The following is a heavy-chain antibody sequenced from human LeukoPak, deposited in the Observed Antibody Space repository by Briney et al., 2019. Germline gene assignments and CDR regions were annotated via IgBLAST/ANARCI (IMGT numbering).Heavy chain of an antibody. J-gene: IGHJ4*02. CDR1: GFTFSSYA. Sequence: GGSLSLSCAASGFTFSSYAMSWVRQAPGKGLEWVSAISGSGGSTYYADSVKGRFTISRDNSKNTLYLQMNSLRAEDTAVYYCAKEGSGYDSYYCDEWRQRPLVTVSS. CDR3: AKEGSGYDSYYCDE. V-gene: IGHV3-23*01. D-gene: IGHD5-12*01. CDR2: ISGSGGST.